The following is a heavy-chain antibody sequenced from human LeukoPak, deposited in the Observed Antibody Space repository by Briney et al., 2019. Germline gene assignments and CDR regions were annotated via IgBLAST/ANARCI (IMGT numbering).Heavy chain of an antibody. D-gene: IGHD2-15*01. CDR2: IYHSGST. J-gene: IGHJ4*02. CDR3: AISSCYPPLKFDY. Sequence: SETLSLTCAVSGGSISSSNWRSWVRPPPGKGLEWIGEIYHSGSTNYNPSLKSRVTISVDKSKNQFSLKLNSVTAADTAVYYCAISSCYPPLKFDYWGQGTLVTVSS. CDR1: GGSISSSNW. V-gene: IGHV4-4*02.